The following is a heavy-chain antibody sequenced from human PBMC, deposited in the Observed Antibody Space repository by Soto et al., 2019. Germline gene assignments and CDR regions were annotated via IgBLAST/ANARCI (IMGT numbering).Heavy chain of an antibody. D-gene: IGHD2-15*01. CDR2: IYYSGST. CDR1: GGSISSYY. J-gene: IGHJ3*02. V-gene: IGHV4-59*01. Sequence: SETLSLTCTVSGGSISSYYWSWIRQPPGKGLEWIGYIYYSGSTNYNPSLKSRVTISVDTSKNQFSLKLSSVTAADTAVYYCARDHLLNCSGGSCYNEHDAFDIWGQGTMVTVSS. CDR3: ARDHLLNCSGGSCYNEHDAFDI.